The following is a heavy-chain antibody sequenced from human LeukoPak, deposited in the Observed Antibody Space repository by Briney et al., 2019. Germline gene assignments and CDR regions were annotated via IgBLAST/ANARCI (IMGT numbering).Heavy chain of an antibody. CDR2: IWYDGSDK. Sequence: GRSLRLSCAASGFTFSNYGMHWVRQAPGKGLEWVAIIWYDGSDKYYADSVKGRFTISRDNSKNTLYLQMNSLRAEDTAVYYCAKGGYNYGYVDYWGQGTLVTSPQ. CDR3: AKGGYNYGYVDY. V-gene: IGHV3-33*06. D-gene: IGHD5-18*01. CDR1: GFTFSNYG. J-gene: IGHJ4*02.